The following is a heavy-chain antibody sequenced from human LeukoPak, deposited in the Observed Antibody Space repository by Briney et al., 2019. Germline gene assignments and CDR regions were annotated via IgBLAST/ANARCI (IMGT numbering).Heavy chain of an antibody. J-gene: IGHJ4*02. CDR2: ISHSGIST. Sequence: GGSLRLSCAASGFTFSDFDMNSVRQAPGKGPEWVSHISHSGISTYYADSVKGRFTVSRDNSKNTLYLQMNSLRAEDTGLYYCAKQVAVAGIDYWGQGTLVTVSS. D-gene: IGHD6-19*01. CDR3: AKQVAVAGIDY. V-gene: IGHV3-23*01. CDR1: GFTFSDFD.